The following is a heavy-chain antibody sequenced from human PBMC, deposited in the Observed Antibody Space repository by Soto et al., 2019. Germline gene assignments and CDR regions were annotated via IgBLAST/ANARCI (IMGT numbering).Heavy chain of an antibody. J-gene: IGHJ4*02. D-gene: IGHD1-26*01. CDR2: ISANNGNT. CDR3: ARDRGSYALDY. V-gene: IGHV1-18*01. CDR1: GYTFTSYG. Sequence: QVQLVQSGAEVKKPGASVKVSCKASGYTFTSYGISWVRQALGQGLEWMGWISANNGNTNYAQKFQGRVTMTTDTSTSTANMELRSLRYDDTAVYYCARDRGSYALDYWGQGTLVTVSS.